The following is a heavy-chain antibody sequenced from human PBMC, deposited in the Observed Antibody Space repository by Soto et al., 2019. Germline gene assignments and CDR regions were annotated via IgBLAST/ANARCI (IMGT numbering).Heavy chain of an antibody. CDR2: ISAYNGNT. D-gene: IGHD2-2*01. Sequence: GASVKGSCKASGGTFSSYTISWVRQAHGQGLEWMGWISAYNGNTNYAQKLQGRVTMTTDTSTSTAYMELRSLRSDDTAVYYCAREDCSSTSCYSSYYYYGMDVWGQGTTVTVSS. V-gene: IGHV1-18*01. CDR3: AREDCSSTSCYSSYYYYGMDV. J-gene: IGHJ6*02. CDR1: GGTFSSYT.